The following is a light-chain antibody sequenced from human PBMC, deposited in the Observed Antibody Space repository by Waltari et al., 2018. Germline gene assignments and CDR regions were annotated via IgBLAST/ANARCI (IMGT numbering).Light chain of an antibody. V-gene: IGLV2-8*01. CDR3: SAHGGTNSYYV. J-gene: IGLJ1*01. Sequence: QSALTQPPSASGSPGQSVTIPRPGTSSDVGGYNFVSWYQPRPGKLPRLIIYEVNTRPSGVPDRFSGSKSGNTASLTVSGLQAEDEADYYCSAHGGTNSYYVFGTGTTVTVL. CDR2: EVN. CDR1: SSDVGGYNF.